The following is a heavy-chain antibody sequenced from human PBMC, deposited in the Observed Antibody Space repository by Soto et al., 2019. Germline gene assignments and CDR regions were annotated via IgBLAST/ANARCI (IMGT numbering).Heavy chain of an antibody. CDR2: VYYSGNT. D-gene: IGHD6-19*01. CDR1: GGSITSSRYY. Sequence: SETLSLTCTVPGGSITSSRYYWGWIRQAPGKGLEWIGSVYYSGNTFHNPSLQSRVTVSIDTSKNQFSLMLSSVTAADTAVYYCFRQDYTSGWGRYSCGPGTLLPVSA. CDR3: FRQDYTSGWGRYS. V-gene: IGHV4-39*01. J-gene: IGHJ4*02.